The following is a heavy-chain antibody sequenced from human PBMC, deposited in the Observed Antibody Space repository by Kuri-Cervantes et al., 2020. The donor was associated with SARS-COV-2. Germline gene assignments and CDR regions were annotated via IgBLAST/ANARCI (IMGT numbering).Heavy chain of an antibody. Sequence: LSLTCAASGFTFSSYGMHWVRQAPGKGLEWVAFIRYDGSNKYYADSVKGRFTISRDNSKNTLYLQMNSLRAEDTAVYYCARDQHGAPTPYWYFDLWGRGTLVTVSS. CDR1: GFTFSSYG. D-gene: IGHD4-17*01. V-gene: IGHV3-30*02. CDR2: IRYDGSNK. J-gene: IGHJ2*01. CDR3: ARDQHGAPTPYWYFDL.